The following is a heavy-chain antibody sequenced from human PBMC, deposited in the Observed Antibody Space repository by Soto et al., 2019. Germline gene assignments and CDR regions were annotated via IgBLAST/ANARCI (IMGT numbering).Heavy chain of an antibody. Sequence: QVQLVQSGAEVKKPGASVKVSCKASGYTFTSYAMHWVRQAPGQRLEWMGWINAGNGNTKYSQKFQGRVTITRDTSASTAYMELSSLRSEATAVYYCARDHSALLWLGEYSGWFDPWGQGTLVTVSS. CDR3: ARDHSALLWLGEYSGWFDP. V-gene: IGHV1-3*01. CDR1: GYTFTSYA. J-gene: IGHJ5*02. CDR2: INAGNGNT. D-gene: IGHD3-10*01.